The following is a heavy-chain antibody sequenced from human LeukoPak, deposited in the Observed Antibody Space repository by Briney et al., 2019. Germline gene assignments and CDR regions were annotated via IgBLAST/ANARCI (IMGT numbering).Heavy chain of an antibody. J-gene: IGHJ4*02. CDR3: ARAPRFNIYFDF. CDR2: INGDGSST. V-gene: IGHV3-74*01. D-gene: IGHD3-3*01. CDR1: GFTFSTYW. Sequence: GGSLRLSCAASGFTFSTYWMHWVRQAPGKGLVWVSRINGDGSSTTYADSVKGRFTISRDNAKNTMYLQMNSLRAEDTAVYYCARAPRFNIYFDFWGQRTLVTVSS.